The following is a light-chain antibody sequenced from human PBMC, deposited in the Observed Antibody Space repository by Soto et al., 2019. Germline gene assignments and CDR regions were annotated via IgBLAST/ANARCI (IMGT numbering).Light chain of an antibody. CDR3: QQHDNSPWM. J-gene: IGKJ1*01. CDR2: GAS. Sequence: ENVLTQSPGTLSLSPGERATLSCRASQSVSNTYVAWYQHIPGQTPRLLIYGASNRATGIPDRFSGSGSGTDFTLTISRLEPEDFAVYYCQQHDNSPWMFGQVTTVEIK. CDR1: QSVSNTY. V-gene: IGKV3-20*01.